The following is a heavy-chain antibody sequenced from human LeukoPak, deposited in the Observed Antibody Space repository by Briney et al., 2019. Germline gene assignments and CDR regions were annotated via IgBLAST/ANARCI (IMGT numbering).Heavy chain of an antibody. V-gene: IGHV1-2*02. D-gene: IGHD3-3*01. Sequence: GASVKVSCKASGYTFTGYYIHWVRQAPGQGLEWMGWINPNSGGTNYAQKFQGRVTMTTDTSTSTAYMELRSLRSDDTAVYYCARVQLRFLEWLPSGGFDPWGQGTLVTVSS. CDR2: INPNSGGT. CDR3: ARVQLRFLEWLPSGGFDP. CDR1: GYTFTGYY. J-gene: IGHJ5*02.